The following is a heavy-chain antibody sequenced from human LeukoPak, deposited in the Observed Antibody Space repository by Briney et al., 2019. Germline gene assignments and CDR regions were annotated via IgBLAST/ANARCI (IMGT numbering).Heavy chain of an antibody. Sequence: GGTLRLFCAASGLTFSIYAMHCVPEAPRKGREYVTAISTKRGSTYYTHSVKSRFTISRDNSKNALSLQMGTVRAENMAVNYCVRDNYYDSSTYYHPFWNYWGQGTLVTVSS. CDR3: VRDNYYDSSTYYHPFWNY. J-gene: IGHJ4*02. CDR2: ISTKRGST. CDR1: GLTFSIYA. V-gene: IGHV3-64*01. D-gene: IGHD3-22*01.